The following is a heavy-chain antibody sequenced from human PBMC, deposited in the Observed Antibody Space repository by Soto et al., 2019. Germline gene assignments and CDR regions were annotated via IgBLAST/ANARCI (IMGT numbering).Heavy chain of an antibody. CDR3: ARDLRRRAWVGFDY. J-gene: IGHJ4*02. V-gene: IGHV1-18*01. Sequence: ASVKVSCKASGYTFTSYGISWVRQAPGQGLEWMGWISAYNGNTNYAQKLQGRVTMTTDTSTSTAYMELRSLRSDDTAVYYCARDLRRRAWVGFDYWGQGTLVTVSS. CDR1: GYTFTSYG. CDR2: ISAYNGNT. D-gene: IGHD1-26*01.